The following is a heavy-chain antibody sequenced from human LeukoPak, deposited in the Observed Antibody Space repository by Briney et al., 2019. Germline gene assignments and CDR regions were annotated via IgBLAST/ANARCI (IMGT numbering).Heavy chain of an antibody. D-gene: IGHD3-10*01. CDR2: IYYSGNT. CDR1: GGSISSSSYY. CDR3: AREVGGSYYGPTDH. Sequence: SETLSLTCTVSGGSISSSSYYWGWIRQPPGKGLEWIGSIYYSGNTYYNPSLKSRVTISVDTSKNQFSLKLSSVTAADTAMYYCAREVGGSYYGPTDHWGQGTLVTVST. J-gene: IGHJ4*02. V-gene: IGHV4-39*07.